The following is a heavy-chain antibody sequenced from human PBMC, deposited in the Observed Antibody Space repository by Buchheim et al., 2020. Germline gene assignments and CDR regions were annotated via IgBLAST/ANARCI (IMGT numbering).Heavy chain of an antibody. J-gene: IGHJ5*02. V-gene: IGHV4-31*03. D-gene: IGHD2-2*01. CDR2: IYYSGST. CDR3: ARDRRKGYCSSTSCYPAYNWFDP. CDR1: GGSISSGGYY. Sequence: QVQLQESGPGLVKPSQTLSLTCTVSGGSISSGGYYWSWIRQHPGKGLEWIGYIYYSGSTYYNPSLKSRVTISVDTSKNQFSLKLSFVTAADTAVYYCARDRRKGYCSSTSCYPAYNWFDPWGQGTL.